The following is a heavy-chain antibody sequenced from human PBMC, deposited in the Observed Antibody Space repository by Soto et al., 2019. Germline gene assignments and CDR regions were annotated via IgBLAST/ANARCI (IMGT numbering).Heavy chain of an antibody. CDR3: ARGAALRYDFWSGYSGGYYYYMAV. CDR2: IYYRGVT. D-gene: IGHD3-3*01. Sequence: QVQLQESGPGLVKPSETLSLTCTVSGGSISSYYWSWIRQPPGKGLEWIGYIYYRGVTNYNPARKSRVTISVGTSKNQYSLKLSSVTAADTAVYYCARGAALRYDFWSGYSGGYYYYMAVWGKGTTVTVSS. J-gene: IGHJ6*03. V-gene: IGHV4-59*01. CDR1: GGSISSYY.